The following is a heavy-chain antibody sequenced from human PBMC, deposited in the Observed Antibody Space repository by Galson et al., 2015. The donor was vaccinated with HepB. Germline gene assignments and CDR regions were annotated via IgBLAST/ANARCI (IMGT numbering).Heavy chain of an antibody. Sequence: CAISGDSVSSNSAAWNWIRQSSSRGLEWLGRTYYRSKWYNEYSVSVKSRIYINPDTSKNQFSLRLDSVTPEDTAIYYCATRYYDSWGQGTLVTVSS. CDR1: GDSVSSNSAA. CDR2: TYYRSKWYN. V-gene: IGHV6-1*01. J-gene: IGHJ4*02. CDR3: ATRYYDS.